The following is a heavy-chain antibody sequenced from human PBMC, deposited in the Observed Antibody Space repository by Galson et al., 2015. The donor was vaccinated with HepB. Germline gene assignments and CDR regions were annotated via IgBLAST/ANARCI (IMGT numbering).Heavy chain of an antibody. Sequence: SLRLSCAASGFTFSSYWMHWVRQAPGKGLVWVSRINSDGSSTSYADSVKGRFTISRDNAKNTLYLQMNSLRAEDTAVYYCARRYSSSWSYYYYYGMDVWGQGTTVTVSS. CDR1: GFTFSSYW. J-gene: IGHJ6*02. CDR3: ARRYSSSWSYYYYYGMDV. V-gene: IGHV3-74*01. CDR2: INSDGSST. D-gene: IGHD6-13*01.